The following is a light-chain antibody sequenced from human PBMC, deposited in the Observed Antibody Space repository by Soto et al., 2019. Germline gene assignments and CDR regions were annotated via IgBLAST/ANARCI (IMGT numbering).Light chain of an antibody. J-gene: IGLJ1*01. CDR2: DVS. Sequence: QSALTQPASVSGSPGQSITMSCTGTSSDVGGYNYVSWYQQHPGKAPKLMIYDVSNRPSGVSNRFSGSKSGNTASLTISGLQAEDEADYYCSSYTSSSTLYFFGTGTKLTVL. CDR1: SSDVGGYNY. V-gene: IGLV2-14*01. CDR3: SSYTSSSTLYF.